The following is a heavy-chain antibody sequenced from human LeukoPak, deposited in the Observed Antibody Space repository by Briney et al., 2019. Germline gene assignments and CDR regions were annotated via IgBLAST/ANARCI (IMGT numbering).Heavy chain of an antibody. Sequence: SETLSLTCTVSGGSISSGGYYWSWIRQHPGKGLEWIGYIYYSGSTYYDPSLKSRVTISVDTSKNQFSLKLSSVTAADTAVYYCASRYFEGVDYWGQGTLVTVSS. V-gene: IGHV4-31*03. CDR2: IYYSGST. CDR3: ASRYFEGVDY. CDR1: GGSISSGGYY. J-gene: IGHJ4*02. D-gene: IGHD3-9*01.